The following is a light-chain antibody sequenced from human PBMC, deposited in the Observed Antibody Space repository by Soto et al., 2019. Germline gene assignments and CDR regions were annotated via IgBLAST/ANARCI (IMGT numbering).Light chain of an antibody. CDR3: QRFSSSFRT. CDR2: GAS. V-gene: IGKV3-20*01. J-gene: IGKJ1*01. Sequence: EIVLTQSPGTLSLSPGERATLSCRASQSVSSSYLAWYQQKPGQAPRLLIYGASHSATGIPDRFSGSGSGTDFTLTISRLEPEDFAVYYCQRFSSSFRTFGQGTKVELK. CDR1: QSVSSSY.